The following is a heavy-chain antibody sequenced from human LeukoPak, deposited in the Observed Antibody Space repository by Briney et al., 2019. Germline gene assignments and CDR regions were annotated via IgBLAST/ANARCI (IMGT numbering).Heavy chain of an antibody. CDR3: ASPFPYDSSGYYFDYYYYGMDV. Sequence: GGSLRFSGEASGFTFSSYAMHWFRKAPGKGLRWVAVISYVGSNKYYADSVKGRFTISRDNSKNTLYLQMNSLRAEDTAVYYCASPFPYDSSGYYFDYYYYGMDVWGQGTTVTVSS. D-gene: IGHD3-22*01. V-gene: IGHV3-30-3*01. CDR2: ISYVGSNK. J-gene: IGHJ6*02. CDR1: GFTFSSYA.